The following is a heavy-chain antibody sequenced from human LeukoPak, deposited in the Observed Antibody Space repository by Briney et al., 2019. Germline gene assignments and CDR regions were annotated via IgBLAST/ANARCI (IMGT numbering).Heavy chain of an antibody. D-gene: IGHD3-10*01. V-gene: IGHV4-39*01. CDR1: GGSISSSSYY. J-gene: IGHJ4*02. Sequence: SETLSLTCTVSGGSISSSSYYWGWIRQPPGKGLEWIGSIYYSGSTYYNPSLKSRVTISVDTSKNQFSLKLSSVTAADTAVYYCARPLLMGYGSGSYWSWGQGTLVTVSS. CDR2: IYYSGST. CDR3: ARPLLMGYGSGSYWS.